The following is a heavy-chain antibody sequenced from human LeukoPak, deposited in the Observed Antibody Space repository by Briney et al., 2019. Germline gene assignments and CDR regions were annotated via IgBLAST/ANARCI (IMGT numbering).Heavy chain of an antibody. CDR2: IYHGGTT. Sequence: PSETLSLTCGVSGGSISSSNWRSWVRQPPGKGLEWIGEIYHGGTTNYNPSLKSRVTISIDKSKNQFSLKLSSVTAADTAVYYCASKRDFYYGMDVWGQGTTVTVSS. J-gene: IGHJ6*02. CDR1: GGSISSSNW. V-gene: IGHV4-4*02. CDR3: ASKRDFYYGMDV.